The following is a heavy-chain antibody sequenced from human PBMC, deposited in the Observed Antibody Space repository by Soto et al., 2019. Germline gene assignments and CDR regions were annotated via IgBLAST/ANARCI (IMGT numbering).Heavy chain of an antibody. CDR1: GYTFTSYG. Sequence: ASVKVSCKASGYTFTSYGISWVRQAPGQGLEWMGWISAYNGNTNYAQKIQGRVTMTTDTSTSTAYMELRSLRSDDTAVYYCARGLRSYDFWSGYYPVDYWGQGTLVTVSS. V-gene: IGHV1-18*04. J-gene: IGHJ4*02. D-gene: IGHD3-3*01. CDR3: ARGLRSYDFWSGYYPVDY. CDR2: ISAYNGNT.